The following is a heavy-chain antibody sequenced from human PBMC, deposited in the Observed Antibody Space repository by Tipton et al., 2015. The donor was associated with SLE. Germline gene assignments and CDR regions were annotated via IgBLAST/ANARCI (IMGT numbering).Heavy chain of an antibody. J-gene: IGHJ5*02. D-gene: IGHD3-10*01. CDR3: ARVGIWFDP. V-gene: IGHV4-34*01. CDR2: INHSGST. CDR1: GGSFSGYY. Sequence: GLVKPSETLSLTCAVYGGSFSGYYWAWIRQPPGKGLEWIGEINHSGSTNYNPSLKSRVTISVDASKNQLSLKLSSVTAADTAVYYCARVGIWFDPWGQGTLVTVSS.